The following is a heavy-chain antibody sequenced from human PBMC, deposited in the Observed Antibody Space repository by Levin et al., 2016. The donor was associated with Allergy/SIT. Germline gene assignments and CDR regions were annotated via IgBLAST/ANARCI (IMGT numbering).Heavy chain of an antibody. V-gene: IGHV1-2*02. Sequence: ASVKVSCKASGYTFTGYYMHWVRQAPGQGLEWMGWINPNSGGTNYAQKFQGRVTMTRDTSISTAYMELSRLRSDDTAVYYCARGGTTVTKFYYGMDVWGQGTTVTVSS. CDR1: GYTFTGYY. J-gene: IGHJ6*02. CDR3: ARGGTTVTKFYYGMDV. CDR2: INPNSGGT. D-gene: IGHD4-17*01.